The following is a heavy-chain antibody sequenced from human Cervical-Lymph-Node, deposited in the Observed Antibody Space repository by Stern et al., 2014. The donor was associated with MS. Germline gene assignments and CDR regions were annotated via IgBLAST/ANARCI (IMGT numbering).Heavy chain of an antibody. V-gene: IGHV3-21*01. CDR3: ARGRGGNYRYYFDY. Sequence: EVQLEESGGGLVKPGGSLRLSCAASGFTFSSYSMNWVRQAPGKGLEWVASISSGGIYRYYADSLKGRFTIARDNAKNSLYLQMNSLRAEDTAVYYCARGRGGNYRYYFDYWGQGTLVTVSS. J-gene: IGHJ4*02. D-gene: IGHD4-23*01. CDR1: GFTFSSYS. CDR2: ISSGGIYR.